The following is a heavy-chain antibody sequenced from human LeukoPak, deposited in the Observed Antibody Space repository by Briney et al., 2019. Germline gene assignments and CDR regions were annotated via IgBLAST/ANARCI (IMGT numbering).Heavy chain of an antibody. J-gene: IGHJ6*03. V-gene: IGHV1-69*05. CDR3: ARGGDYMDYYYMDV. CDR1: GGTFSSYA. CDR2: IIPIFGTA. D-gene: IGHD4-11*01. Sequence: ASVKVSCKASGGTFSSYAISWVRQAPGQGLEWMGGIIPIFGTANYAQKFHGRVTITTDESTSTAYMELSSLRSEDTAVYYCARGGDYMDYYYMDVWGKGTTVTVSS.